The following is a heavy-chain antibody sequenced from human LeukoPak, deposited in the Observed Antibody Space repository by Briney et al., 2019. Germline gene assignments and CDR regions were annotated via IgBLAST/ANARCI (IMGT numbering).Heavy chain of an antibody. V-gene: IGHV4-59*01. CDR2: IYYSGST. D-gene: IGHD3-22*01. Sequence: SETLSLTCTVSGGSISSYYWSWIRQPPGKGLEWIGYIYYSGSTNYNTSLKSRVTISVDTSKNQFSLKLSSVTAADTAVYYCARGTYYYDSSGYYYVYYFDYWGQGTLVTVSS. CDR3: ARGTYYYDSSGYYYVYYFDY. CDR1: GGSISSYY. J-gene: IGHJ4*02.